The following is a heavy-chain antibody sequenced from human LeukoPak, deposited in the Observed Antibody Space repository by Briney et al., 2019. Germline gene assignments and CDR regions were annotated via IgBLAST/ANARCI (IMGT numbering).Heavy chain of an antibody. CDR3: ARMGSTVTMLYPFDH. J-gene: IGHJ4*02. CDR1: GGAIRSYY. D-gene: IGHD4-17*01. Sequence: SETLSLTCTVSGGAIRSYYWSWIRRPPGKGLEWIGYIYYSGSTNYNPSLKSRVSISVDTSKNQFSLKLSSVTAADTAVYYCARMGSTVTMLYPFDHWGQGTLVTVSS. V-gene: IGHV4-59*01. CDR2: IYYSGST.